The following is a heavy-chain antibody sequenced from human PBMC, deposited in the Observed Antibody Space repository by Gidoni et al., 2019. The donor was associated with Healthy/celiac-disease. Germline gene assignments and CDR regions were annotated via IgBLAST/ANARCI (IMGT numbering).Heavy chain of an antibody. D-gene: IGHD6-19*01. Sequence: EVQLLESGGGLVQPGGSLRLSCAASGFPFRSYAMSWVRQAPGKGLEWVSAISGSGGSTYYADSVKGRFTISRDNSKNTLYLQMNSLRAEDTAVYYCAKDWAVAGMEYYFDYWGQGTLVTVSS. V-gene: IGHV3-23*01. CDR2: ISGSGGST. CDR1: GFPFRSYA. J-gene: IGHJ4*02. CDR3: AKDWAVAGMEYYFDY.